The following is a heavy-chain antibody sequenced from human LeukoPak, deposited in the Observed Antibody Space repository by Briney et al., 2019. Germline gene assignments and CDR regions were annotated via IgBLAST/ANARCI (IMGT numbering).Heavy chain of an antibody. Sequence: GGSLRLSCAASGFTFSSYSMNWVGPAPGMGLDWVSSISSSSSYIYYADSVKGRFTISRDNAKNSLYLQMNSLRAEDTAVYYCAGDRNTYIAVAGKRIDYWGQGTLVTVSS. V-gene: IGHV3-21*01. CDR3: AGDRNTYIAVAGKRIDY. CDR2: ISSSSSYI. D-gene: IGHD6-19*01. J-gene: IGHJ4*02. CDR1: GFTFSSYS.